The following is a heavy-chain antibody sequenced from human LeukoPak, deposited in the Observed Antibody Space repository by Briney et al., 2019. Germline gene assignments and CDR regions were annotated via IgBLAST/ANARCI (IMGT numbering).Heavy chain of an antibody. D-gene: IGHD2-15*01. CDR1: GFTFSSYG. Sequence: GGSLRLSCAASGFTFSSYGMHWVRQAPGKGLEWVAVISYDGSNKYYADSVKGRFTISRDNSKNTLYLQMNSLRAEDTAVYYCVRGGESTWSWGQGTLVTVSS. CDR3: VRGGESTWS. CDR2: ISYDGSNK. J-gene: IGHJ5*02. V-gene: IGHV3-30*03.